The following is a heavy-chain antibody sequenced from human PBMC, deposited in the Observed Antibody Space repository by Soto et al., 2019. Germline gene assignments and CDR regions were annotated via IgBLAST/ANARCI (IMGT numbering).Heavy chain of an antibody. Sequence: GGPLRLSCAASGFTFSSYSMNWVRQAPGKGLEWVSSISSSSSYIYYADSVKGWFTISRDNSKNTLYLQMNSLRAEDTAVYYCAKIHDYGDRDRDYWGQGTLVTVSS. CDR1: GFTFSSYS. V-gene: IGHV3-21*04. J-gene: IGHJ4*02. CDR2: ISSSSSYI. D-gene: IGHD4-17*01. CDR3: AKIHDYGDRDRDY.